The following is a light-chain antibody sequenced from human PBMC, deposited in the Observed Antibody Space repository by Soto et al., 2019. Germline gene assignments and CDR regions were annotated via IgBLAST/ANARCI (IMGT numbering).Light chain of an antibody. J-gene: IGKJ1*01. CDR3: MQALQTPVT. CDR1: QSLLHSDGYNY. Sequence: DIVLTQSPLSLPVTPGEPASISCRSSQSLLHSDGYNYLDWYLQKPGQSPQLLTYLGSNRASGVPDRFSGSESGTDFTLKISRVEAEDVGFYYCMQALQTPVTFGQGTKVEIK. CDR2: LGS. V-gene: IGKV2-28*01.